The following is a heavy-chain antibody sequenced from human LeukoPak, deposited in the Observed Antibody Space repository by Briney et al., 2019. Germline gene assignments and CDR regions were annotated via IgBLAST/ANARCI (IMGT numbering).Heavy chain of an antibody. J-gene: IGHJ4*02. CDR1: GFTFSSYG. Sequence: PGGSLRLYCAASGFTFSSYGMHWVRQAPGKGLEWVAVISYDGSNKYYADSVKGRFTISRDNSKNTLYLQMNSLRAEDTAVYYCAKESRYSSGWYGFDYWGQGTLVTVSS. D-gene: IGHD6-19*01. CDR2: ISYDGSNK. V-gene: IGHV3-30*18. CDR3: AKESRYSSGWYGFDY.